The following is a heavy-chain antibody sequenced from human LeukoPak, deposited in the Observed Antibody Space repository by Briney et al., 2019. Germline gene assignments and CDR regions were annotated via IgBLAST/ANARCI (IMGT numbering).Heavy chain of an antibody. V-gene: IGHV3-30*02. CDR2: IRHDGSTK. CDR1: GLTFNSYD. J-gene: IGHJ4*02. Sequence: GGSLRLSCAASGLTFNSYDMHWVRQAPGKGLEWVTFIRHDGSTKYYADSVKGRFIISRDNSKNTLYLQMNSLRAEDTAVYYCARVGFWSGYYIIDYWGQGTLVTVSS. D-gene: IGHD3-3*01. CDR3: ARVGFWSGYYIIDY.